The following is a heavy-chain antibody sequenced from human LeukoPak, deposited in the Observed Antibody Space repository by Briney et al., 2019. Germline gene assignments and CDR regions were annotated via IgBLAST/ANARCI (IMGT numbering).Heavy chain of an antibody. V-gene: IGHV3-23*01. J-gene: IGHJ3*02. D-gene: IGHD3-22*01. CDR1: GFTFSSYA. CDR3: AKALYYYDSSGYYPCGAFDI. Sequence: GGSLRLSCAASGFTFSSYAMSWVRQAPGKGLEWVSAISGSGGSTYYADSVKGRFTISRDNSKNTLYLQMNSLRAEDTAVYYCAKALYYYDSSGYYPCGAFDIWGQGTMVTVSS. CDR2: ISGSGGST.